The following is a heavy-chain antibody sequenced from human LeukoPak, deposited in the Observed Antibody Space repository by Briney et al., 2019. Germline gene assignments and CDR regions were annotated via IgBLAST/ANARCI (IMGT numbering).Heavy chain of an antibody. D-gene: IGHD3-10*01. V-gene: IGHV3-7*03. J-gene: IGHJ4*02. CDR3: ARASIWFGSLTFDY. CDR1: GFTFSSHW. Sequence: GGSLRLSCAASGFTFSSHWMTWVRQAPGKGLEWVANIKQDGSEKYYVDSVKGRFTISRDNAKNSLYLQMNSLRAEDTAVYYCARASIWFGSLTFDYWGQGTLVTVSS. CDR2: IKQDGSEK.